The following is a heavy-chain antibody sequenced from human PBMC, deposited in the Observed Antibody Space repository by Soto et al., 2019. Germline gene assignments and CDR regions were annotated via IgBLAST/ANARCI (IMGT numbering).Heavy chain of an antibody. CDR3: ARDWSIAAGENWFDP. CDR1: GFTFSSYC. Sequence: QVQLVESGGGVVQPGRSLRLSCAASGFTFSSYCMHWVRQAPGKGLEWVAVIWYDGSNKYYADSVKGRFTISRDNSKNTLNLQMNSLRAEDTAEYYGARDWSIAAGENWFDPWGQGTLVTVSS. V-gene: IGHV3-33*01. D-gene: IGHD6-13*01. J-gene: IGHJ5*02. CDR2: IWYDGSNK.